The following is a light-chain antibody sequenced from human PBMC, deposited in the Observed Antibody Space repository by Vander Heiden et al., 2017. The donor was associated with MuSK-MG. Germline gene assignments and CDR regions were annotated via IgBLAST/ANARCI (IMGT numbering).Light chain of an antibody. J-gene: IGKJ5*01. CDR3: QQSYSTPPIT. Sequence: QLTQSPSSLSASVGDRVTITCRASQSISSYLNWYQQKPGKAPKLLIYAASSLQSGVPSRFSGSGSGTDFTLTISSLQPEDFATYYCQQSYSTPPITFGQGTRLEIK. V-gene: IGKV1-39*01. CDR2: AAS. CDR1: QSISSY.